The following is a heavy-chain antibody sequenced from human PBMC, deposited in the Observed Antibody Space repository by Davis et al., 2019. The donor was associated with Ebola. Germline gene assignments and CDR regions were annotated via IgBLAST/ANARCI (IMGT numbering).Heavy chain of an antibody. J-gene: IGHJ3*01. CDR3: ARVENYWPSDFFDF. CDR1: EFSVGDFM. V-gene: IGHV3-7*01. CDR2: IKHDGSES. D-gene: IGHD1-7*01. Sequence: PGGSLRLSCAASEFSVGDFMMNWVRQAPGKGLEWVANIKHDGSESYYVDSVKGRFTISRDNARNSLYLQMNSLRAEDTAVYYCARVENYWPSDFFDFWGHGTMVTVSS.